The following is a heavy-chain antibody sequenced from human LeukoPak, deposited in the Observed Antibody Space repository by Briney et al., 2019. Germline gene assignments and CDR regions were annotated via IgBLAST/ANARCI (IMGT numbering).Heavy chain of an antibody. D-gene: IGHD3-16*01. CDR2: ISSSGSII. Sequence: GGFLKLSCAPSGFTFSSYEMNWVRQAPGKGLEWVSYISSSGSIIDYADSLKGRFTISRDNAKNSVYLQMNSLRVEDTAVYYCARWGHGMDVWGQGTTVTVSS. CDR1: GFTFSSYE. J-gene: IGHJ6*02. V-gene: IGHV3-48*03. CDR3: ARWGHGMDV.